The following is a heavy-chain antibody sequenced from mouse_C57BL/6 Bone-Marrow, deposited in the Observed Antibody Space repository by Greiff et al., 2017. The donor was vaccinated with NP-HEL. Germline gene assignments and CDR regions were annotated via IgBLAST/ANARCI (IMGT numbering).Heavy chain of an antibody. CDR1: GFTFPDYY. CDR3: ARYGPYFDY. Sequence: EVKLEESGGGLVQPGGSLSLSCAASGFTFPDYYMTWVRQPPGKALEWLGFIRNKANGYTTEYSASVTGRFTISRDNSQSILYLQMNALRAEDSATYYCARYGPYFDYWGQGTTLTVSS. CDR2: IRNKANGYTT. V-gene: IGHV7-3*01. J-gene: IGHJ2*01.